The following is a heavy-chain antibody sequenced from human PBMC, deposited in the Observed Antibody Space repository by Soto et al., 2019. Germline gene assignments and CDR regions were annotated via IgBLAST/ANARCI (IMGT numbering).Heavy chain of an antibody. J-gene: IGHJ6*02. V-gene: IGHV1-3*01. CDR2: INAGNGNT. Sequence: GASVKVSCKASGYTFTSYAMHWVRQAPGQRLEWMGWINAGNGNTKYSQKFQGRVTITRDTSASTAYMELSSLRSEDTAVYYCAGKNFYGWGIYSPPYYYYCGMDVWGQGTTATVPS. CDR1: GYTFTSYA. CDR3: AGKNFYGWGIYSPPYYYYCGMDV. D-gene: IGHD3-10*01.